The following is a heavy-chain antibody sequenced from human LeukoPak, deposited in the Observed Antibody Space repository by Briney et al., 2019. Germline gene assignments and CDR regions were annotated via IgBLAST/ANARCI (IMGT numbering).Heavy chain of an antibody. J-gene: IGHJ4*02. CDR2: IHYSGST. CDR1: GGSISSSSYY. Sequence: KASETLSLTCTVPGGSISSSSYYWGWIRQPPGKGLEWIGSIHYSGSTYYNPSLKSRVTISVDTSKNQSSLKLSSVTAADTAVYYCARHSRGEGTPSDYWGQGTLVTVSS. CDR3: ARHSRGEGTPSDY. V-gene: IGHV4-39*01. D-gene: IGHD3-10*01.